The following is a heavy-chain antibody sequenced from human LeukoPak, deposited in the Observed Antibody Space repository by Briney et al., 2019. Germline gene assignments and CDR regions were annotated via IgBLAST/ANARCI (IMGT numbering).Heavy chain of an antibody. D-gene: IGHD3-22*01. Sequence: ASVKVSCTASGYTFTSYDINWVRQAPGQGLEWMGIINPSGGSTSYAQKFQGRVTMTRDTSTSTVYMELSSLRSEDTAVYYCASGSYYYDSSGLDYWGQGTLVTVSS. CDR3: ASGSYYYDSSGLDY. V-gene: IGHV1-46*01. CDR2: INPSGGST. CDR1: GYTFTSYD. J-gene: IGHJ4*02.